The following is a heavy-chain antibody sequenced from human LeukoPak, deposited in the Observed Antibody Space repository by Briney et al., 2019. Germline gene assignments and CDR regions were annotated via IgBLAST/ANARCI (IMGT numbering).Heavy chain of an antibody. CDR3: ARGLNDSWTGENY. CDR1: DGSFSGYY. V-gene: IGHV4-34*01. J-gene: IGHJ4*02. D-gene: IGHD3-3*01. Sequence: SETLSLTCAVYDGSFSGYYWSWIRQPPGKGLEWIGEINHSGSTNYNPSLKSRVTISLDTSKSQFSLRVRYVTAADTAVYYCARGLNDSWTGENYWGQGTLVTVSS. CDR2: INHSGST.